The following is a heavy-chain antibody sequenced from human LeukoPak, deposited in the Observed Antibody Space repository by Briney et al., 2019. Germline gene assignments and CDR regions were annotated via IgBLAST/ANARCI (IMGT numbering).Heavy chain of an antibody. CDR1: GFTFSSYA. J-gene: IGHJ3*02. V-gene: IGHV3-64D*09. Sequence: PGGSLRLSCSASGFTFSSYAMHWVRQAPGKGLVYVSDISSNGGSTYYADSVKGRFTISRDNSKNTLYLQMSSLRAEDTAVYYCVKDRQYCSSTSCYVDAFDIWGQGTMATVSS. D-gene: IGHD2-2*01. CDR3: VKDRQYCSSTSCYVDAFDI. CDR2: ISSNGGST.